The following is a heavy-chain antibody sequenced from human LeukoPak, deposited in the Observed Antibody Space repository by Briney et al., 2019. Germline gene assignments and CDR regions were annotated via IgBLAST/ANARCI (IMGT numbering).Heavy chain of an antibody. J-gene: IGHJ3*02. V-gene: IGHV4-59*08. Sequence: SETLSLTCTVSGGSISSYYWSWIRQPPGKGLEWIGYIYYSGSTNYNPSLKSRVTISVDTSKNQFSLKLSSVTAADTAVYYCARIALADYSSSWYSHAFDIWGQGTMVTVSS. CDR2: IYYSGST. D-gene: IGHD6-13*01. CDR1: GGSISSYY. CDR3: ARIALADYSSSWYSHAFDI.